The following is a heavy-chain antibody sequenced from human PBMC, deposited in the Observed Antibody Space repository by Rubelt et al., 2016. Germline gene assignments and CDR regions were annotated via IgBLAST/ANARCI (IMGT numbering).Heavy chain of an antibody. CDR1: GYTFTSYG. J-gene: IGHJ2*01. V-gene: IGHV1-18*01. CDR3: ARDRIRIAARQGWYFDL. Sequence: QVQLVQSGAEVKKPGASVKVSCKASGYTFTSYGISWVRQAPGQGLEWMGWISAYNGNTNYAQKLQGRVTMTTDTSTSTAYMGLRSLRSDDTAVDYCARDRIRIAARQGWYFDLWGRGTLVTVSS. D-gene: IGHD6-6*01. CDR2: ISAYNGNT.